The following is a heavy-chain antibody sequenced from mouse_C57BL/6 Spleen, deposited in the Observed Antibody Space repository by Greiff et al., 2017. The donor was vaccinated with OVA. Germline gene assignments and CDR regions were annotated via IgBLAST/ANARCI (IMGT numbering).Heavy chain of an antibody. CDR3: APFITSAMDY. V-gene: IGHV1-69*01. CDR2: IDPSDSYT. D-gene: IGHD1-1*01. Sequence: VQLQQPGAELVMPGASVKLSCKASGYTFTSYWMHWVKQRPGQGLEWIGEIDPSDSYTNYNQKFKGKSTLTVDKSSSTADMQLSSLTSEDSAVYYCAPFITSAMDYWGQGTSVTVSS. J-gene: IGHJ4*01. CDR1: GYTFTSYW.